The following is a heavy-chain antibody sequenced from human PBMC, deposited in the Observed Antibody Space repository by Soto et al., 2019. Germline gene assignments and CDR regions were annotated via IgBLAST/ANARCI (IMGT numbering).Heavy chain of an antibody. CDR1: GYTLTELS. V-gene: IGHV1-24*01. D-gene: IGHD3-10*01. Sequence: GASVKVSCKVSGYTLTELSMHWVRQAPGKGLEWMGGFDPEDGDTIYAQKFQGRVTMTEDTSTDTAYMELSSLRSEDTAVYYCANTRTVTYYYGSGSKYFDYWGQGTLVTVSS. CDR2: FDPEDGDT. J-gene: IGHJ4*02. CDR3: ANTRTVTYYYGSGSKYFDY.